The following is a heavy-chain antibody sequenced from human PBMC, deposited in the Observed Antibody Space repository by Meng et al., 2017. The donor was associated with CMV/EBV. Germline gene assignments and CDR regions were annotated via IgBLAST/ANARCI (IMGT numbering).Heavy chain of an antibody. Sequence: GESLKISCAASGFTFSSYAMSWVRQAPGKGLEWVSAISGSGGSTYYADSVKGRFTISRDNSKNTLYLQMNSLRAEDTAVYYCAKALRGGVTLALDYWGQGTLVTVSS. CDR1: GFTFSSYA. CDR2: ISGSGGST. J-gene: IGHJ4*02. V-gene: IGHV3-23*01. CDR3: AKALRGGVTLALDY. D-gene: IGHD3-16*01.